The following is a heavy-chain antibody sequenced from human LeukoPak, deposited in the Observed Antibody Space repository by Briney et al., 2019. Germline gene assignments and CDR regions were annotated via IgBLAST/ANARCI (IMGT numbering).Heavy chain of an antibody. CDR3: AKSRGVTSVTTGGYFDY. CDR1: GITFRSYG. D-gene: IGHD4-17*01. V-gene: IGHV3-30*02. CDR2: IRYDGSKK. J-gene: IGHJ4*02. Sequence: GGSLRLSCAASGITFRSYGMQWVRQAPGKGLEWVAFIRYDGSKKYYADSVKGRFNISRDNSKNTLYLQMNSLRADDTAVYYCAKSRGVTSVTTGGYFDYWGQGILVTVSS.